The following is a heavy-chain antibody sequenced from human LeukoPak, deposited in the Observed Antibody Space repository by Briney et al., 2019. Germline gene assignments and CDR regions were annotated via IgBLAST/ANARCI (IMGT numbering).Heavy chain of an antibody. J-gene: IGHJ4*02. CDR1: GFTFSSYS. CDR3: ARVGYSYGSPIDY. D-gene: IGHD5-18*01. V-gene: IGHV3-21*01. Sequence: PGGSLRLSCAVSGFTFSSYSMNWVRQAPGKGLEWVSSIDSISSYIYYADSVKGRFTISRDNAKNSLYLQMNSLRAEDTAVYYCARVGYSYGSPIDYWGQGTLVTVSS. CDR2: IDSISSYI.